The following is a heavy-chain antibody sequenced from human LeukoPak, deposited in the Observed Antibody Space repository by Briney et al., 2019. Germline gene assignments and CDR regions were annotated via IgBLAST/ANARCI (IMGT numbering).Heavy chain of an antibody. V-gene: IGHV4-39*01. CDR1: GGSISSSNYY. Sequence: PSETLSLTCTVSGGSISSSNYYWGWIRQPPGKGLEWIGSIYYSGSTYYNPSLKSRVTISVDTSRNQFSLNLSSVTAADTAVYYCQSRYLEWLLEYWGQGTLVTVSS. CDR2: IYYSGST. J-gene: IGHJ4*02. CDR3: QSRYLEWLLEY. D-gene: IGHD3-3*01.